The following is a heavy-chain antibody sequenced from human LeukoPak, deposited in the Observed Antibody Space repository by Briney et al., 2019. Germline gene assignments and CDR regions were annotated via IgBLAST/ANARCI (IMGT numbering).Heavy chain of an antibody. J-gene: IGHJ4*02. D-gene: IGHD4-17*01. CDR2: ISPNSGAT. CDR3: AGAGPNYGDYVDY. V-gene: IGHV1-2*06. CDR1: GCTFTDYY. Sequence: ASVKVSCKASGCTFTDYYVHWVRLVPGQGLEWIGRISPNSGATNYAEKFRGRVTMARDTSINTVYMEMSSLRSDDTAVYYCAGAGPNYGDYVDYWGQGTLVTVSS.